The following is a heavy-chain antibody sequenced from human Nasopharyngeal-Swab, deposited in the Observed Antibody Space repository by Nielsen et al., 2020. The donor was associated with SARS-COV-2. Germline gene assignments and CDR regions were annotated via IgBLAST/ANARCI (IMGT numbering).Heavy chain of an antibody. V-gene: IGHV3-23*01. Sequence: GESLKISCSVSGLTFSTYAMSWVRQAPGQGLEWVSAISSRGTDTYYADSVKGRFTISRDNSKNTVFLQMNSLRADDTAVYYCAKDGSSTPTYWGQGTLVSVSS. CDR3: AKDGSSTPTY. CDR1: GLTFSTYA. CDR2: ISSRGTDT. J-gene: IGHJ4*02. D-gene: IGHD6-13*01.